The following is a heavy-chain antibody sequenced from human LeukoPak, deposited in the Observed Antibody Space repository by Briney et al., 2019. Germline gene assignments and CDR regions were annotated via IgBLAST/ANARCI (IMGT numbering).Heavy chain of an antibody. J-gene: IGHJ6*03. V-gene: IGHV3-20*04. Sequence: GGSLRLSCAASGFTFDDYGMSWVRQAPGKGLEWVSGINWNGGSTGYADSVKGRFTISRDNSKNSLYLQMNSLRTEDTALYYCAKDHSSYYYYYMDVWGKGTTVTVSS. CDR2: INWNGGST. CDR3: AKDHSSYYYYYMDV. D-gene: IGHD2-15*01. CDR1: GFTFDDYG.